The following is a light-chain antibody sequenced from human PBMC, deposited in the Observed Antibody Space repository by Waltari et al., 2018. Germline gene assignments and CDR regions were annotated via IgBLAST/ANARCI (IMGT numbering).Light chain of an antibody. CDR3: EQYNNGPPWT. J-gene: IGKJ1*01. V-gene: IGKV3-15*01. CDR1: QSVKRN. Sequence: ETVMTQSPATLSVSPGEWATLSCRASQSVKRNLAWYQQKPGQAPRLLIYGTSTRATGFPARFSASGSGTEFTLTISNLQSEDFAIYYCEQYNNGPPWTFGQGTKVEIK. CDR2: GTS.